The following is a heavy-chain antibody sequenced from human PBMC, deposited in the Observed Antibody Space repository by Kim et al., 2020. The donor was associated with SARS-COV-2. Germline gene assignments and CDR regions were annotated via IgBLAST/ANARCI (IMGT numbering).Heavy chain of an antibody. CDR2: ISSSSYT. CDR1: GFTFSDYY. D-gene: IGHD3-10*01. Sequence: GGSLRLSCAASGFTFSDYYMSWIRQAPGKGLEWVSYISSSSYTNYADSVKGRFTISRDNAKNSLYLQMNSLRAEDTAVYYCARGPDYGSGSYYLDYWGQGTLVTVSS. J-gene: IGHJ4*02. V-gene: IGHV3-11*05. CDR3: ARGPDYGSGSYYLDY.